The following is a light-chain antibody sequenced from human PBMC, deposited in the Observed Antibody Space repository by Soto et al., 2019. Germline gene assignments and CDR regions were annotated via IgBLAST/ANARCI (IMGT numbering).Light chain of an antibody. CDR2: GAS. CDR1: QSVRSN. V-gene: IGKV3-15*01. J-gene: IGKJ5*01. Sequence: EIVMKQSPATLSVSPGERATLSCRASQSVRSNLAWYQQKHGQAPRLLIYGASTRATGIPARFSGSGSGTDFTRTISSLNYEDCAVYYCQQYNNWSITFGQGTRLEMK. CDR3: QQYNNWSIT.